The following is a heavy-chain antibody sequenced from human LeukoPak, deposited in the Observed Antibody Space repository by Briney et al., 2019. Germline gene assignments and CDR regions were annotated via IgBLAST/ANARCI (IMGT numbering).Heavy chain of an antibody. Sequence: KPGGSLRLSCAASGFTFSSHSVNWVRQAPGKGLEWVLSITTSNYIFYADSVKGRFTISRDNAKNSLYLQMNGLRAEDTAVYYCVREQARGGSFDYWGQGTLVTVSS. V-gene: IGHV3-21*01. D-gene: IGHD2-15*01. CDR2: ITTSNYI. CDR3: VREQARGGSFDY. J-gene: IGHJ4*02. CDR1: GFTFSSHS.